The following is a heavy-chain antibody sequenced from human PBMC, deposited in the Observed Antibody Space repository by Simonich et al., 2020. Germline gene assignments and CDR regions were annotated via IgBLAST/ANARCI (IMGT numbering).Heavy chain of an antibody. CDR2: IYSGGST. Sequence: EVQLVESGGGLIQPGGSLRLSCAASGFTVSSNYMSWVRQAPGKGRGWVSVIYSGGSTNYADSGKGRFTISRDNSKNTLYLQINSLRAEDTAVYYCARWTATGYYFDYWGQGTLVTVSS. CDR1: GFTVSSNY. J-gene: IGHJ4*02. D-gene: IGHD1-1*01. CDR3: ARWTATGYYFDY. V-gene: IGHV3-53*01.